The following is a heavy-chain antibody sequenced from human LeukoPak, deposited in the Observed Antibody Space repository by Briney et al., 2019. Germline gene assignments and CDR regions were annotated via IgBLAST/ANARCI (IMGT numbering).Heavy chain of an antibody. CDR1: GGSISSSSYY. J-gene: IGHJ4*02. V-gene: IGHV4-39*07. CDR2: IYYSGST. CDR3: AREVRGANYFDY. Sequence: ETLSLTCTVSGGSISSSSYYWGWIRQPPGKGLEWIGSIYYSGSTYYNPSLKSRVTISVDTSKNQFSLKLSSVTAADTAVYYCAREVRGANYFDYWGQGTLVTVSS. D-gene: IGHD3-10*01.